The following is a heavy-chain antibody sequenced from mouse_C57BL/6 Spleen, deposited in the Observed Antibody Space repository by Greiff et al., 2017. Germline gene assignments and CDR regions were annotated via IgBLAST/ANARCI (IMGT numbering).Heavy chain of an antibody. Sequence: VKLMESGAELVKPGASVKISCKASGYAFSSYWMNWVKQRPGKGLEWIGQIYPGDGDTNYNGKFKGKATLTADKSSSTAYMQLSSLTSEDSAVYFCARGGLLLYFDYWGQGTTLTVSS. CDR1: GYAFSSYW. V-gene: IGHV1-80*01. J-gene: IGHJ2*01. CDR2: IYPGDGDT. D-gene: IGHD2-3*01. CDR3: ARGGLLLYFDY.